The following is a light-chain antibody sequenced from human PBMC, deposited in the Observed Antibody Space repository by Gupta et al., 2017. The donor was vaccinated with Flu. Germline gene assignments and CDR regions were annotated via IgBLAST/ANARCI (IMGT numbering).Light chain of an antibody. CDR3: AAWDDSLSGQV. J-gene: IGLJ3*02. CDR1: SSNIGSNY. Sequence: QSVLTQPPSASGTPGQRVPISCSGSSSNIGSNYVYWYQQLPGTAPKLLIYRNTQRPSGVPDRFSGSKSGTSASLAISGLRSEDEADYYCAAWDDSLSGQVFGGGTKLTVL. CDR2: RNT. V-gene: IGLV1-47*01.